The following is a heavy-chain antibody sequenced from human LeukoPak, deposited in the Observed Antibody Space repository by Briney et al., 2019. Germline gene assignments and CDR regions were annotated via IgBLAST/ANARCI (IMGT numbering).Heavy chain of an antibody. J-gene: IGHJ4*02. V-gene: IGHV4-59*01. D-gene: IGHD6-6*01. CDR2: TYYSGST. CDR3: ARTSSSPLTYFDY. CDR1: GGSISSYY. Sequence: SSETLSLTCTVSGGSISSYYWSWIRQPPGKGLEWIGYTYYSGSTNYNPSLKSRVTISVDTSKNQFSLKLSSVTAADTAVYYCARTSSSPLTYFDYWGQGTLVTVSS.